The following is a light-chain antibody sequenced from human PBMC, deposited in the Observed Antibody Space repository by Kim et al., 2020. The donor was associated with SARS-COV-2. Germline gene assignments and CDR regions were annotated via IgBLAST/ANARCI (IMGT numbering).Light chain of an antibody. J-gene: IGLJ2*01. CDR2: VNTDGSH. CDR1: SGHSNYA. CDR3: HAWGTGIVV. V-gene: IGLV4-69*01. Sequence: QLVLTQSPSASASLGASVKLTCTLRSGHSNYAIAWHQQQPEKGPRFLMKVNTDGSHTKGDGIPDRFSGSSSGAERYLTISSLQSEDETDYYCHAWGTGIVVFGGGTQLNVL.